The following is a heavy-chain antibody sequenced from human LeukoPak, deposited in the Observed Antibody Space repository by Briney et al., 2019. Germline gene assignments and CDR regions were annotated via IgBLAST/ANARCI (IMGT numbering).Heavy chain of an antibody. CDR1: GFTFSTYW. D-gene: IGHD5-12*01. CDR3: ARDSFRVATITFYYYYYMDV. Sequence: GGSLRLSCAASGFTFSTYWMSWVRQAPGKGLEWVANIKQDGSEKYYVDSVKGRFTISRDNAKNSLYLQMNSLRAEDTAVYYCARDSFRVATITFYYYYYMDVWGKGTTVTVSS. CDR2: IKQDGSEK. V-gene: IGHV3-7*01. J-gene: IGHJ6*03.